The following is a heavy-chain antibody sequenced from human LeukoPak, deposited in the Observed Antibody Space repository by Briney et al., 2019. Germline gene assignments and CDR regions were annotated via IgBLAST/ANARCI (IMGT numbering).Heavy chain of an antibody. V-gene: IGHV3-23*01. CDR3: AKLTSDTMVRGVTTDY. J-gene: IGHJ4*02. CDR1: GFTFSSYA. CDR2: IGAGGGST. D-gene: IGHD3-10*01. Sequence: GGSLRLSCATSGFTFSSYAMSWVRQAPGKGLEWVSGIGAGGGSTYYADSVKGRFTISRDNSKNTLYLQMNSLRTEDTAVYYCAKLTSDTMVRGVTTDYWGQGTLVTVSS.